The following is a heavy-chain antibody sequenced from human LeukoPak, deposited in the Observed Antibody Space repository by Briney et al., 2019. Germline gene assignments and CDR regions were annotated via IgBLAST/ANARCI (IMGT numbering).Heavy chain of an antibody. Sequence: GGSPRLSCAASGFTVGSNYMNWVRQAPGEGLGWGSVVYSGGSTYYADSVKGRFTISRDYSKNTLYLQMNNLRAEDTAVYYCASPSAEMTAINGWYFDVWGRGTLVTVSS. CDR1: GFTVGSNY. CDR2: VYSGGST. J-gene: IGHJ2*01. CDR3: ASPSAEMTAINGWYFDV. D-gene: IGHD5-24*01. V-gene: IGHV3-66*01.